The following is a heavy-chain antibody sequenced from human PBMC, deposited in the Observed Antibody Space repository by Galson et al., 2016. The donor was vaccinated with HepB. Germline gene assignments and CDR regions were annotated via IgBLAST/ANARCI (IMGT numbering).Heavy chain of an antibody. Sequence: SETLSLTCTVSAGSVSSGGYYWGWIRQPPGKGLEWIGDIYQSGITNYNPSRKSRVTISLDTSQNPFSLGLSSVTAADTAVYFCGRSPGGYWGQGTLVTVSS. CDR3: GRSPGGY. V-gene: IGHV4-61*08. J-gene: IGHJ4*02. CDR2: IYQSGIT. D-gene: IGHD3-10*01. CDR1: AGSVSSGGYY.